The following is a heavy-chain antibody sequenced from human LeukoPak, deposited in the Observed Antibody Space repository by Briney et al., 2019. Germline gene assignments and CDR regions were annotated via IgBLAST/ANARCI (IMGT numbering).Heavy chain of an antibody. CDR1: GGTFSSYA. CDR3: ARDIGRGYCSSTSCSYYFDY. J-gene: IGHJ4*02. CDR2: IIPIFGTA. V-gene: IGHV1-69*13. Sequence: ASVKVSCKASGGTFSSYAISWVRQAPGQGLEWMGGIIPIFGTANYAQKFQGRVTITADESTSTAYMELSSLRSEDTAVYYCARDIGRGYCSSTSCSYYFDYWGQGTLVTVSS. D-gene: IGHD2-2*01.